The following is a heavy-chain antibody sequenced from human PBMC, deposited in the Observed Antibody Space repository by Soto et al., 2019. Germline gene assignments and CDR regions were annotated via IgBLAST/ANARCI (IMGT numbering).Heavy chain of an antibody. CDR3: ARQDIAANY. CDR1: GGSISSSSYY. J-gene: IGHJ4*02. CDR2: IYYSGST. Sequence: SETLSLTCTVSGGSISSSSYYWGWIRQPPGKGLGWIGSIYYSGSTYYNPSLKSRVTISVDTSKNQFSLKLSSVTAADTAVYYCARQDIAANYWGQGTLVTVSS. V-gene: IGHV4-39*01. D-gene: IGHD6-13*01.